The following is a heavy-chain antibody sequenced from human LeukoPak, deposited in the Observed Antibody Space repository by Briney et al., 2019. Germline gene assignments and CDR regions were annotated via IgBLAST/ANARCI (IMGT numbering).Heavy chain of an antibody. Sequence: PGGSLRLLCAASGFTFDDYGMIWVRQAPGKGMDWVSGLNWNGGSTGYADSVKGRFTISRDNAKFSLYLQMNSLRAEDTALYYCARARGYCSSTSCSLFDYWGQGTLVTVSS. CDR3: ARARGYCSSTSCSLFDY. CDR1: GFTFDDYG. D-gene: IGHD2-2*01. J-gene: IGHJ4*02. CDR2: LNWNGGST. V-gene: IGHV3-20*04.